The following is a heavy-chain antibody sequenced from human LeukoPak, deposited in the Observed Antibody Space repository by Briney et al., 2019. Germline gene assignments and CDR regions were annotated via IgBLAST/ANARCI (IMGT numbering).Heavy chain of an antibody. V-gene: IGHV3-30*18. CDR1: GFTFSSYG. J-gene: IGHJ3*02. CDR3: AKTYGVRDAFDI. CDR2: ISYDGSNK. Sequence: GGSLRLSCAASGFTFSSYGMHWVRQAPGKGLEWVAVISYDGSNKYYADSVKGRFTISRDNSKNTLYLQMNSLRAEDTAVYYCAKTYGVRDAFDIWGQGTMVTVSS. D-gene: IGHD4-17*01.